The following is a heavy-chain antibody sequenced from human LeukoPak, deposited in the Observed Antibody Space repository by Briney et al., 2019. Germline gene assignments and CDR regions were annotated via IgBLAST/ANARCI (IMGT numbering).Heavy chain of an antibody. D-gene: IGHD3-3*01. CDR2: IYTGGST. CDR1: GFTISSYY. J-gene: IGHJ6*03. Sequence: SETLSLTCTVSGFTISSYYWGWIRQAAGKGLEWMGRIYTGGSTNYNPSLKSRVIMTVTTTKNHFSLMLRSMTAADAAAYYWWSDYDFWSGYYNNYDYYVDVWGKRNTVTASS. CDR3: WSDYDFWSGYYNNYDYYVDV. V-gene: IGHV4-4*07.